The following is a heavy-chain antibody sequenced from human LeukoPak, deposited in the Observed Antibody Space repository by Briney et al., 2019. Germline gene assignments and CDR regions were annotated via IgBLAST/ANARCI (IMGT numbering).Heavy chain of an antibody. CDR3: ARERDTSAWTDFDY. CDR1: GYTFTGHY. V-gene: IGHV1-2*02. J-gene: IGHJ4*02. CDR2: VNPNSGGT. Sequence: ASVKVSCKASGYTFTGHYIHWVRQAPGQGLEWMGWVNPNSGGTNYAQQFQGRVTMTRDASISTAYMELNRLKSDDTAVHYCARERDTSAWTDFDYWGQGTLVTVSS. D-gene: IGHD6-19*01.